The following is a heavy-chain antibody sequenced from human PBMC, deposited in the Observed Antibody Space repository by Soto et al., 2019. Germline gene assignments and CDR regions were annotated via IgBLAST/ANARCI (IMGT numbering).Heavy chain of an antibody. V-gene: IGHV4-39*07. CDR1: GGSISSSSYY. J-gene: IGHJ6*02. D-gene: IGHD6-13*01. CDR3: ARGIGYSSSWSKNDYGMDV. Sequence: SETLSLTCTVSGGSISSSSYYWSWIRQPPGKGLEWIGEINHSGSTNYNPSLKSRVTISVDTSKNQFSLKLSSVTAADTAVYYCARGIGYSSSWSKNDYGMDVWGQGTTVTVSS. CDR2: INHSGST.